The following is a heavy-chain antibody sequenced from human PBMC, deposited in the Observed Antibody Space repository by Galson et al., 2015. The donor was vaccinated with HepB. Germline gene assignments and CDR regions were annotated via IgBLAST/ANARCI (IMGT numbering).Heavy chain of an antibody. V-gene: IGHV1-18*04. J-gene: IGHJ2*01. CDR2: ISAYNGNT. CDR3: ARGGQWLPTYWYFDL. CDR1: GYTFTSYG. Sequence: SVKVSCKASGYTFTSYGISWVRQAPGQGLEWMGWISAYNGNTNYAQKLQGRVTMTTDTSTSTAYMELGSLRSDDTAVYYCARGGQWLPTYWYFDLWGRGTLVTVSS. D-gene: IGHD6-19*01.